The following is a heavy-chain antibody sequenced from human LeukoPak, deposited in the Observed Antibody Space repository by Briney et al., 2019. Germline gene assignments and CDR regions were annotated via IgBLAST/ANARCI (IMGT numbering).Heavy chain of an antibody. CDR3: AREKSRFDAFDI. CDR1: GGSISSHY. D-gene: IGHD3-10*01. J-gene: IGHJ3*02. Sequence: PSETLSLTCTVSGGSISSHYWSWIRQPPGKGLEWIGYIYYSGSTNYNPSLKSRVIISVDTSKNQFSLKLSSVTAADTAVYYCAREKSRFDAFDIWGQGTMVTVSS. V-gene: IGHV4-59*11. CDR2: IYYSGST.